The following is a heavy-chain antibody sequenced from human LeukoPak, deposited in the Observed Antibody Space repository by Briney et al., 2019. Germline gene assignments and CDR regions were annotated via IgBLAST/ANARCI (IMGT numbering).Heavy chain of an antibody. V-gene: IGHV4-38-2*02. J-gene: IGHJ4*02. D-gene: IGHD5-12*01. CDR1: GYSITSAYY. CDR2: FFLKGST. Sequence: PSETLSLTCTVSGYSITSAYYWGWIRQPPGKGLEWIGSFFLKGSTYYNPSLKSRVTISVDTSKNQFSLTLSSVTAADTAVYYCARDVAGNTFDYWGQGTLVTVSS. CDR3: ARDVAGNTFDY.